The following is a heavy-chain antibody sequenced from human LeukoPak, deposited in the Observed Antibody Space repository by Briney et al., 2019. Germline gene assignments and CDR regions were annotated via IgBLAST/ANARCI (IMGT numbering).Heavy chain of an antibody. J-gene: IGHJ4*02. D-gene: IGHD6-13*01. V-gene: IGHV3-11*01. Sequence: GGSLRLSCAASGFSFSDSYMSWIRQAPGKGLEWVSYISSSGSAIDYADSVKGRFTISRDNAKRSLYLQVNSLRVEDTALYYCAKTYSSSPKYFDYWGQGTLVTVSS. CDR3: AKTYSSSPKYFDY. CDR2: ISSSGSAI. CDR1: GFSFSDSY.